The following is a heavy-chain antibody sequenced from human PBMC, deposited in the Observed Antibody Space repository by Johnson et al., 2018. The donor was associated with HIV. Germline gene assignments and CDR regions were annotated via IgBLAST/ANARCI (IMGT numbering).Heavy chain of an antibody. CDR2: ISSSGSTI. Sequence: QVQLVESGGGLVKPGGSLRLSCAASGFTFSDYYMSWIRQAPGKGLAWVSYISSSGSTIYSADSVKGRFTISRDNARKSLYLQMNNLRAEDTAVYYCVRDDGSDYEAFDIWGQGTMVTVSS. CDR3: VRDDGSDYEAFDI. CDR1: GFTFSDYY. V-gene: IGHV3-11*01. J-gene: IGHJ3*02. D-gene: IGHD2-21*01.